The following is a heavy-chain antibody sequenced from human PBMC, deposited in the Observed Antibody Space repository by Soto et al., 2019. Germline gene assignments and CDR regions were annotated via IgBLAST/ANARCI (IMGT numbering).Heavy chain of an antibody. CDR2: ISGSAYNT. V-gene: IGHV3-23*01. J-gene: IGHJ4*02. Sequence: EVQLLESGGGLVQPGGSLRLSCVASGFTFSSYAMTWVRQAPGKGLEWVSAISGSAYNTYYADSVKGRFTISRDTSNNPLSLQVSSLRGEDTGVYYCAKARGIGVLVLDYWGQGTLVTVSS. CDR1: GFTFSSYA. CDR3: AKARGIGVLVLDY. D-gene: IGHD2-2*01.